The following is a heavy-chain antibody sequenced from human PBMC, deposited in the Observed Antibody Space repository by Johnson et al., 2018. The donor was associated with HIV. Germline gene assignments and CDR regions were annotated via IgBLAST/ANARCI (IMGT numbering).Heavy chain of an antibody. CDR1: GFTFNSYG. CDR3: TREGRTVAAFTVGAFDI. D-gene: IGHD6-19*01. V-gene: IGHV3-72*01. Sequence: VQPGRSLRLSCAASGFTFNSYGMHWVRQAPGKGLEWVGRTRNKANSYTTEYAASVKGRFIISRDDSKNTLYLQMNSLKTEDTAVYYCTREGRTVAAFTVGAFDIWGQGTMVTVSS. CDR2: TRNKANSYTT. J-gene: IGHJ3*02.